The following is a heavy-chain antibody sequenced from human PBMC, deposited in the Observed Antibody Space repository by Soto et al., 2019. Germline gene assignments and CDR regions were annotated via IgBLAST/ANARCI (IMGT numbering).Heavy chain of an antibody. J-gene: IGHJ4*02. Sequence: PSETLSLTCTVSGGSISSYYWSWIRQPPGKGLEWIGYIYYSGSTNYNPSLKGRVTISVDTSKNQFSLKLSSVTAADTAVYYFARAGAGDSYYFDYWGQGTLVTVSS. CDR1: GGSISSYY. D-gene: IGHD4-17*01. CDR3: ARAGAGDSYYFDY. V-gene: IGHV4-59*01. CDR2: IYYSGST.